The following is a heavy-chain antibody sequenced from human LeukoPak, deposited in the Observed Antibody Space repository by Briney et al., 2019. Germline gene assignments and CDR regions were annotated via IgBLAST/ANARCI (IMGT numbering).Heavy chain of an antibody. D-gene: IGHD3-3*01. CDR2: IKQDGSEK. CDR1: GFTFSSYW. V-gene: IGHV3-7*01. CDR3: ARVPPHDFWSGYYYYYYYMDV. Sequence: PGGPLRLSCAASGFTFSSYWMNWVRQAPGKGLEWVANIKQDGSEKYYVDSVKGRFTISRDNAKNSLYLQMNSLRAEDTAVYYCARVPPHDFWSGYYYYYYYMDVWGKGTTVTVSS. J-gene: IGHJ6*03.